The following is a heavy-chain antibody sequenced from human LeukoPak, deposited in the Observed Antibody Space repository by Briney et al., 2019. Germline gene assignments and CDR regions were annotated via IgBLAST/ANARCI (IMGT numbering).Heavy chain of an antibody. D-gene: IGHD1-26*01. J-gene: IGHJ3*02. Sequence: ASVKFSCKASGGTCSSYTISWVRQAPGQGVEWMGRIIPILGIANYAQKFQGRVTITADKSTSTAYMELSSLRSEDTAVYYCARDQVGATYAFDIWGQGTMVTVSS. V-gene: IGHV1-69*04. CDR3: ARDQVGATYAFDI. CDR1: GGTCSSYT. CDR2: IIPILGIA.